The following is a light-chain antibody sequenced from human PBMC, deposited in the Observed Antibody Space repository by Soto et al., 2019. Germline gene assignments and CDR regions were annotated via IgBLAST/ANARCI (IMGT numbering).Light chain of an antibody. CDR2: DAS. CDR1: QNINNY. Sequence: EIQISQAPSSLSASVGDRVTITCHASQNINNYLNWYQQKPGRAPKLLIYDASNLEAGVPSRFRGSGSGTDFTFTISRLQPEDIATYYCQQYENLPTFGQGTRLEIK. V-gene: IGKV1-33*01. J-gene: IGKJ5*01. CDR3: QQYENLPT.